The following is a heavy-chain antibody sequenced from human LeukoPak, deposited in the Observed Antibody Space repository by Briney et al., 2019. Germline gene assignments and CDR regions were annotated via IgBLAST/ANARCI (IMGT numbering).Heavy chain of an antibody. D-gene: IGHD2-15*01. CDR3: AKDGSNDWRWGAFDV. CDR2: IVGSGSST. V-gene: IGHV3-23*01. Sequence: SGGSLRLSCAASGFTFSTYALSGVRQAPGKGLEWVSSIVGSGSSTFYADSVKGRFSISRDNSKHTLYLQMHTLRADDPAVYYCAKDGSNDWRWGAFDVWGQGTMVTVSS. CDR1: GFTFSTYA. J-gene: IGHJ3*01.